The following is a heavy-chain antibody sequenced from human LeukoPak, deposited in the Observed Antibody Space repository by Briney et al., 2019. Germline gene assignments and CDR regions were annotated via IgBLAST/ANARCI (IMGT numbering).Heavy chain of an antibody. CDR1: GGSISSSSYY. CDR2: IYYSGST. CDR3: ARASPNTILGVPSTHFDY. Sequence: SETLSLTCTVSGGSISSSSYYWGWIRQPPGKGLEWIGSIYYSGSTYYNPSLKSRVTMSVDTSKNQFSLKLSSVTAADTAVYYCARASPNTILGVPSTHFDYWGQGTLVTVSS. J-gene: IGHJ4*02. V-gene: IGHV4-39*07. D-gene: IGHD3-3*01.